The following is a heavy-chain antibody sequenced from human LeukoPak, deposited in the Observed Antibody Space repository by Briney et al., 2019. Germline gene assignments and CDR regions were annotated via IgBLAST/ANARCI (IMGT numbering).Heavy chain of an antibody. CDR3: AKVIYYGSENVDF. CDR2: IIGSGGST. CDR1: GFTFSSYA. Sequence: GGSLRLSCAASGFTFSSYAMSWVRQAPGKGLEWVSSIIGSGGSTYYADSVNGRFTTSRDNSKNTLYLQINSLRAGDTALYYCAKVIYYGSENVDFWGQGTLVTVSS. V-gene: IGHV3-23*01. J-gene: IGHJ4*02. D-gene: IGHD3-10*01.